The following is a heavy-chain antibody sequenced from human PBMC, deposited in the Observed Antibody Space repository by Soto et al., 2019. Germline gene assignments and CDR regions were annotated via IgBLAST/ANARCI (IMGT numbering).Heavy chain of an antibody. V-gene: IGHV5-51*01. CDR1: GYSFTSYW. Sequence: GESLKISCKASGYSFTSYWIGWVRQISGKGLEWMGITYPEDSQTLYSPSFQGQVTISVDKSISTVYLQWSSLKASDTAMYYCARHGLYYYYYGMDVWGQGTTVTVSS. J-gene: IGHJ6*02. CDR3: ARHGLYYYYYGMDV. CDR2: TYPEDSQT.